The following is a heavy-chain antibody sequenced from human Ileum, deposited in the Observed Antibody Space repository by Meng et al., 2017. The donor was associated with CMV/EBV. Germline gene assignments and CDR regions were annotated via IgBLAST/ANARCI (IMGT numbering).Heavy chain of an antibody. Sequence: SGSYYWGWIRQPPVKVLEWIGNTYYSGNTYYNPSRRSRVSIAVDTSKDQFFLKLNSGPAADTAVYYCARGVHGRYCPTTTCDPVEYWGQGTLVTVSS. CDR1: SGSYY. CDR3: ARGVHGRYCPTTTCDPVEY. J-gene: IGHJ4*02. V-gene: IGHV4-39*07. CDR2: TYYSGNT. D-gene: IGHD5-12*01.